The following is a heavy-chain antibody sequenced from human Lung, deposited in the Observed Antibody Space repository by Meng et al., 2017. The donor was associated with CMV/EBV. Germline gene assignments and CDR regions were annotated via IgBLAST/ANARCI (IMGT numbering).Heavy chain of an antibody. D-gene: IGHD6-25*01. CDR2: IKSKTDGGTT. CDR3: ATGSYSSDDAFDI. J-gene: IGHJ3*02. CDR1: GFTFSNAW. Sequence: GGSLRLXXEASGFTFSNAWMSWVRQAPGKGLEWVGRIKSKTDGGTTDYAAPVKGRFTISRDDSKNTLYLQMNSLKTEDSAVYYCATGSYSSDDAFDIWGQGTMVXVSS. V-gene: IGHV3-15*01.